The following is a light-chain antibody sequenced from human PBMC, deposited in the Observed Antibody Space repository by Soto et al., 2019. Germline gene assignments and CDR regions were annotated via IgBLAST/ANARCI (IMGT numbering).Light chain of an antibody. V-gene: IGKV3-11*01. J-gene: IGKJ1*01. CDR3: QQRSNWPWT. CDR2: DAS. Sequence: ESVLTQSPATLSLSPGERATLSCRASQSVSSYLAWYQQKPAQAPRLLIYDASNRATGIPARFSGSGSGTDFTLTISSLEPEDFAVYCCQQRSNWPWTFGPGTKVDI. CDR1: QSVSSY.